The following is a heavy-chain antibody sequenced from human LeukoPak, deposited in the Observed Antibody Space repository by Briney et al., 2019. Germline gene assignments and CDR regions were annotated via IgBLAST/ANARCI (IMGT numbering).Heavy chain of an antibody. J-gene: IGHJ6*04. CDR2: IIPIFGTA. CDR1: GGTFSSYA. CDR3: AGGSGSYSVGYYYYYGMDV. D-gene: IGHD3-10*01. Sequence: SVKVSCKASGGTFSSYAVSWVRQAPGQGLEWMGGIIPIFGTANYAQKFQGRVTITADKSTSTAYMELSSLRSEDTAVYYCAGGSGSYSVGYYYYYGMDVWGKGTTVTVSS. V-gene: IGHV1-69*06.